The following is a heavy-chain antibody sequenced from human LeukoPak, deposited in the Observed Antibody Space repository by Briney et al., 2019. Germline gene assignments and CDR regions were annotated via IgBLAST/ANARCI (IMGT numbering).Heavy chain of an antibody. CDR1: GFTFSDFW. D-gene: IGHD3-16*01. CDR2: INEYGTT. V-gene: IGHV3-74*01. J-gene: IGHJ4*02. Sequence: GGSLRLSCAASGFTFSDFWMYWVRQAPGKGLVWISNINEYGTTAYADSVKGRFTISRDNAKNILYLQMNSLRAEDTAAYYCARVRGGNWGRGTLVTVSS. CDR3: ARVRGGN.